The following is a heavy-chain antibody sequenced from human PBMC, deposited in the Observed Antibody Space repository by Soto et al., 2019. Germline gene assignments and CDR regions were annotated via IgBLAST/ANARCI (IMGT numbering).Heavy chain of an antibody. CDR1: EGSIGGYY. Sequence: EPMSDSCTVSEGSIGGYYGSWIMQPPGKGLEWIGYMYNTGSTVYNPSFKSRVTISVDTSKNQFSLKLNSVTAADTAVYYCARDLWGYCGTDCYPLDVWGQGTTVTVSS. CDR3: ARDLWGYCGTDCYPLDV. D-gene: IGHD2-21*02. J-gene: IGHJ6*02. V-gene: IGHV4-59*01. CDR2: MYNTGST.